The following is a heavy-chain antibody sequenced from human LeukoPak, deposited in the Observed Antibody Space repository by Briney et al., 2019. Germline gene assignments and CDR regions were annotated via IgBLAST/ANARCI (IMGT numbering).Heavy chain of an antibody. D-gene: IGHD3-10*01. J-gene: IGHJ6*02. CDR1: GFSFSSYG. CDR2: IRHDGTES. Sequence: GGSLRLSCAASGFSFSSYGMHWLRQAPGKGPESVALIRHDGTESYHADSVKGRFTISRDDSKSTFYLQMNSLRPEDTAVYYCAKANRDHLSHYYGVDVWGPGTTV. CDR3: AKANRDHLSHYYGVDV. V-gene: IGHV3-30*02.